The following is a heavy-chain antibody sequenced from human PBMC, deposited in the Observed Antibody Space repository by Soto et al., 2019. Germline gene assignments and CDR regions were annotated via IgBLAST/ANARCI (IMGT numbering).Heavy chain of an antibody. J-gene: IGHJ4*01. CDR1: GGTFSSYA. D-gene: IGHD2-21*02. CDR3: ASSPAVNCGGDYYPDY. V-gene: IGHV1-69*01. CDR2: IIPIFGTA. Sequence: QVQLVQSGAEVKKPGSSVKVSCKASGGTFSSYAISWVRQAPGHGLEWMGGIIPIFGTANYAQKFQGRVTSTADESTSTAYMELSRLRSEDTAVYYCASSPAVNCGGDYYPDYWGHGTLVTVSS.